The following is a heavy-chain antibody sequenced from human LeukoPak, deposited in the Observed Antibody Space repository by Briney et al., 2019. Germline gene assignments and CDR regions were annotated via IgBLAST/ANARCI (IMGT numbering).Heavy chain of an antibody. J-gene: IGHJ4*02. V-gene: IGHV3-23*01. CDR2: ISGSGGST. D-gene: IGHD5-12*01. Sequence: PGGSLRLSCEASGFSFSSYAMSWVRQAPGKGLEWVSAISGSGGSTYYADSVKGRFTIPRDNAKNTLYLQMNSLRAEDTAVYYCAKSPGSGYDFDYWGQGTLVTVSS. CDR1: GFSFSSYA. CDR3: AKSPGSGYDFDY.